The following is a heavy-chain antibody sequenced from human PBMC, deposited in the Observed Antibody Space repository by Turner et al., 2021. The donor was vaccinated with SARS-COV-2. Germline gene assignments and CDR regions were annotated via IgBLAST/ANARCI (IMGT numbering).Heavy chain of an antibody. J-gene: IGHJ6*02. D-gene: IGHD3-16*01. V-gene: IGHV3-66*01. CDR1: GITVSSNY. Sequence: EVQLVESGGGLVKPGGPLRLSCAASGITVSSNYMSWVRQAPGKGLEWVSVIYSGGSTFYADSVKGRFTISRDNSKNTLYLQINSLRSEDTAVYYCARDLVSYGMDVWGQGTTVTVSS. CDR2: IYSGGST. CDR3: ARDLVSYGMDV.